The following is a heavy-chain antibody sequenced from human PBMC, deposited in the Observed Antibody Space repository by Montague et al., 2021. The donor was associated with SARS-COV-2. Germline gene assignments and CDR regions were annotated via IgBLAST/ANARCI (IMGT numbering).Heavy chain of an antibody. CDR1: GGSFSGYY. V-gene: IGHV4-34*01. CDR2: INHSGST. Sequence: SETLSLTCAVYGGSFSGYYWSWIRQPPGKGLEWIGEINHSGSTNYDPSLKSRATISVDTSKNQFSLKLSSVTAADTAVYYCASLTLGYCSSTSCDSDWFDPWGQGTLVTVSS. J-gene: IGHJ5*02. CDR3: ASLTLGYCSSTSCDSDWFDP. D-gene: IGHD2-2*02.